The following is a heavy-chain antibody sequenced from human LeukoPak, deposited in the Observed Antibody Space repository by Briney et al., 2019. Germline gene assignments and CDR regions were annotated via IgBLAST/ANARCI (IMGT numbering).Heavy chain of an antibody. D-gene: IGHD3-16*01. Sequence: PETLSLTCTVSGGSISSYYRSWIRQPPGKGLEWIGYIYYSGSTNYNPSLKSRVTISVDTSKNQFSLKLSSVTAADTAVYYCARDGQLGDYFDYWGQGTLVTVSS. J-gene: IGHJ4*02. CDR2: IYYSGST. CDR1: GGSISSYY. CDR3: ARDGQLGDYFDY. V-gene: IGHV4-59*12.